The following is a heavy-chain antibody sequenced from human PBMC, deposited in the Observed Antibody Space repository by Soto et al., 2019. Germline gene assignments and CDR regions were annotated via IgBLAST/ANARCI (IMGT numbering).Heavy chain of an antibody. V-gene: IGHV3-7*05. Sequence: GSLRLSCAASGFTFSSYWMSWVRQAPGKGLEWVANINQDGSEKYYVDSVKGRFTISRDNAKNSLYLQMNSLRAEDTAVYYCARVYXYSYVVDYWGQGTLVTVSS. D-gene: IGHD5-18*01. CDR2: INQDGSEK. CDR1: GFTFSSYW. J-gene: IGHJ4*02. CDR3: ARVYXYSYVVDY.